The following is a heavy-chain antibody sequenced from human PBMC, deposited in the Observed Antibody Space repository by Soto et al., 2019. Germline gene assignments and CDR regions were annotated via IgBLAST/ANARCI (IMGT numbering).Heavy chain of an antibody. D-gene: IGHD6-13*01. Sequence: GASVKVSCKASGGTFSSYAISWVRQAPGQGLEWMGGIIPIFGTANYAQKIQGRVTITADESTSTAYMELSSLRSEDTAVYYCARGPDSSSWYWRWFDPWGQGTLVTVSS. V-gene: IGHV1-69*13. CDR1: GGTFSSYA. CDR2: IIPIFGTA. CDR3: ARGPDSSSWYWRWFDP. J-gene: IGHJ5*02.